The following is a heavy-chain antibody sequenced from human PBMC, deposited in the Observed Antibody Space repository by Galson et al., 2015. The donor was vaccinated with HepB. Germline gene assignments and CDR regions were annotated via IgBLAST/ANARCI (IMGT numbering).Heavy chain of an antibody. CDR2: IYYSGST. D-gene: IGHD6-13*01. V-gene: IGHV4-39*01. CDR3: ARQYSSSWLSDY. J-gene: IGHJ4*02. Sequence: SETLSLTCTVSGGSISSSSYYWGWIRQPPGKGLEWIGSIYYSGSTYYNPSLKSRVTISVDTSKNQFSLKLSSVTAADTAVYYCARQYSSSWLSDYWGQGTLVTVSS. CDR1: GGSISSSSYY.